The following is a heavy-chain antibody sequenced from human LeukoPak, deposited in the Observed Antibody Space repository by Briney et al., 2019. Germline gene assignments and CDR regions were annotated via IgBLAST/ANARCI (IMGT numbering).Heavy chain of an antibody. Sequence: SEALSLTCTVSGGSISSYYWNWIRQPPGKGLEWIGYIYYSGTTNYNPSLKSRVTISVDTSKNQFSLKLSSVTAADTAVYYCARFAQGGYNYFDYWGQGTLVTVSS. CDR2: IYYSGTT. CDR1: GGSISSYY. CDR3: ARFAQGGYNYFDY. V-gene: IGHV4-59*01. J-gene: IGHJ4*02. D-gene: IGHD5-24*01.